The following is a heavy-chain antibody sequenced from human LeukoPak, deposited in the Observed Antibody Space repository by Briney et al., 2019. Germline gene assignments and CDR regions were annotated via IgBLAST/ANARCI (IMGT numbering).Heavy chain of an antibody. CDR2: IKQDGSEK. V-gene: IGHV3-7*01. Sequence: PGGSLRLSCAASGFTFDDYGMSWVRQAPGKGLEWVANIKQDGSEKYYVDSVKGRFTISRDNAKNSLYLQMNSLRAEDTAVYYCARDQFTAAGTSDYWGQGTLVTVSS. CDR3: ARDQFTAAGTSDY. D-gene: IGHD6-13*01. CDR1: GFTFDDYG. J-gene: IGHJ4*02.